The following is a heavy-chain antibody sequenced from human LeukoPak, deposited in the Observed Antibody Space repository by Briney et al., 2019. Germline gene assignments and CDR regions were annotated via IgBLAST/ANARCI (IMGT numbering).Heavy chain of an antibody. CDR2: INHSGST. CDR1: GGSFSGYY. V-gene: IGHV4-34*01. Sequence: SETLSLTCAVHGGSFSGYYWSWIRQPPGKGLEWIGEINHSGSTNYNPSLKSRVTISVDTSKNQFSLKLSSVTAADTAVYYCARYYYDSSGYYSDFDYWGQGTLVTVSS. D-gene: IGHD3-22*01. CDR3: ARYYYDSSGYYSDFDY. J-gene: IGHJ4*02.